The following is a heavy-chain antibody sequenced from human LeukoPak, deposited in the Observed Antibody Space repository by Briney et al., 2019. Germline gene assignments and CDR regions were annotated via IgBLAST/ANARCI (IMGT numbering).Heavy chain of an antibody. V-gene: IGHV4-39*01. J-gene: IGHJ3*02. CDR2: IYYSGST. CDR1: GGSISSSSYY. D-gene: IGHD4-23*01. Sequence: SETLSLTCTVSGGSISSSSYYWGWIRQPPGKVLEWIGSIYYSGSTYYNPSLKSRVTISVDTSKNQFSLKLSSVTAADTAVYYCADYGGNSDAFDIWGQGTMVTVSS. CDR3: ADYGGNSDAFDI.